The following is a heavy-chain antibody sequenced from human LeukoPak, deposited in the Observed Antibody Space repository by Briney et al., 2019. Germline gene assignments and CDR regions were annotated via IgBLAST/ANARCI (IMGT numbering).Heavy chain of an antibody. CDR1: GGSISSHY. J-gene: IGHJ4*02. CDR3: ARAGVGAPRD. V-gene: IGHV4-59*11. D-gene: IGHD1-26*01. Sequence: SETLSHTCTVSGGSISSHYWSWIRQPPGKGLEWIGYIYYSGSTNYNPSLKSRVTISVDTSKNQFSLKLSSVTAADTAVYYCARAGVGAPRDWGQGTLVTVSS. CDR2: IYYSGST.